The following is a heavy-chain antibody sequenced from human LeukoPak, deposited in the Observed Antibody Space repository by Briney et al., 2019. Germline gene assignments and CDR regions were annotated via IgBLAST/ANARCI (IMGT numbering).Heavy chain of an antibody. J-gene: IGHJ3*02. Sequence: GGSLRLSCAASGFTFSSYSMNWVRQAPGKGLEWVSSISSSSSYIYYADSVKGRFTISRDNAKNSLYLQMNSLRAEDTAVYYCAGDGSGYSGYELAFDIWGQGTMVTVSS. CDR2: ISSSSSYI. CDR3: AGDGSGYSGYELAFDI. V-gene: IGHV3-21*01. CDR1: GFTFSSYS. D-gene: IGHD5-12*01.